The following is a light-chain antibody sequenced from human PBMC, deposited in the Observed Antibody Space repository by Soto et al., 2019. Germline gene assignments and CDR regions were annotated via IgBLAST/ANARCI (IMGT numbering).Light chain of an antibody. J-gene: IGKJ5*01. CDR2: GAS. V-gene: IGKV3-15*01. Sequence: EVVMTQCPATLSVSPGERATLSCRASQRISSNLAWYQQRRGQAPRLLIYGASTRAPGIPARFSGSGSETEFTLTISSLQSEDFAVYYCQQYNNWPQITFGQGTRLEIK. CDR1: QRISSN. CDR3: QQYNNWPQIT.